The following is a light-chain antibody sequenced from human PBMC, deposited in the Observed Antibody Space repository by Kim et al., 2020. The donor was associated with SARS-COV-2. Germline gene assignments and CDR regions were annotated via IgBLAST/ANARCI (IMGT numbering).Light chain of an antibody. CDR3: QSYDSTLSGSGV. V-gene: IGLV1-40*01. CDR2: GNI. CDR1: SSNMGAGYD. J-gene: IGLJ2*01. Sequence: VTTSCTGSSSNMGAGYDVHWYQQLPGPAPKLLIYGNINRPSGVPDRFSGSKSGTSASLAITGLQAQDEADYYCQSYDSTLSGSGVFGGGTQLTVL.